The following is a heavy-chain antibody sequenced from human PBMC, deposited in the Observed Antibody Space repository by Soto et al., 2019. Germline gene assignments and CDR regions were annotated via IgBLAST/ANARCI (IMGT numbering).Heavy chain of an antibody. CDR3: ARGSYYYDSSGYYYVGDFDY. CDR2: IYHSGST. J-gene: IGHJ4*02. D-gene: IGHD3-22*01. CDR1: GCSISSSNW. Sequence: SETLSLTCAVSGCSISSSNWWSWVRQPPGKGLEWIGEIYHSGSTNYNPSLKSRVTISVDKSKNQFSLKLSSVTAADTAVYYCARGSYYYDSSGYYYVGDFDYWGQGTLVTVGS. V-gene: IGHV4-4*02.